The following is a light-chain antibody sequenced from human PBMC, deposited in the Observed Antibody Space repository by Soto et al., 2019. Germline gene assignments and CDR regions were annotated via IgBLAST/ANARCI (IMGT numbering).Light chain of an antibody. V-gene: IGKV3-15*01. CDR3: QQYNNWS. CDR1: QSVSSSY. J-gene: IGKJ5*01. CDR2: AAA. Sequence: EIAFMQPPRAPSLSLGERATLSCRASQSVSSSYLAWYHQKPGQAPRLLIYAAATRATGIPARFSGSGSGTDFTLTISSLQSDDFAVYYCQQYNNWSFGQGTRLEIK.